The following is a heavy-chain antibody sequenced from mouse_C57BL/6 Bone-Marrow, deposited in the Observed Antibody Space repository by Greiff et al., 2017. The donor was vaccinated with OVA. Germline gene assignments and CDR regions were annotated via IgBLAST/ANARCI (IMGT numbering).Heavy chain of an antibody. Sequence: VQLVESGPGLVQPSQSLSITCTVSGFSLTSYGVHWVRQSPGKGLEWLGVIWRGGSTDYNAAFMSRLSITKDNSKSQVFFKMNSLQADDTAIYYCAKNYYSNPCWYFDVWGTGTTVTVSS. CDR2: IWRGGST. V-gene: IGHV2-5*01. J-gene: IGHJ1*03. D-gene: IGHD2-5*01. CDR1: GFSLTSYG. CDR3: AKNYYSNPCWYFDV.